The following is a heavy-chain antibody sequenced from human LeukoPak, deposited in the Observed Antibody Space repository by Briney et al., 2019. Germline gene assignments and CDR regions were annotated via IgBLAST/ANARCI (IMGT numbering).Heavy chain of an antibody. D-gene: IGHD3-3*01. CDR1: GGSISSSNW. V-gene: IGHV4-4*02. J-gene: IGHJ2*01. CDR3: AREDYDDSGAWYFDL. CDR2: IYHSGST. Sequence: PSETLSLTCAVSGGSISSSNWWSWVRQPPGKGLEWIGEIYHSGSTNYNPSLKSRVTISVDKSKNQSSLKLSSVTAADTAVYYCAREDYDDSGAWYFDLWGRGTLVTVSS.